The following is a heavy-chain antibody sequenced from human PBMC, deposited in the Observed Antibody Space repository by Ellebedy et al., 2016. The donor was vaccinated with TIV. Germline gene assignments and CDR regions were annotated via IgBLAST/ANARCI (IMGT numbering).Heavy chain of an antibody. CDR2: ITSAGDT. CDR3: ARASAGLDY. D-gene: IGHD6-13*01. V-gene: IGHV3-13*01. J-gene: IGHJ4*02. CDR1: GFTFSSHD. Sequence: PGGSLRLSCAASGFTFSSHDMHWVRQPTGKGLEWVSGITSAGDTYYLGSVKGRFTISRENGKNSVYLQMNSLRAEDTAVYYCARASAGLDYWGQGTLVTVSS.